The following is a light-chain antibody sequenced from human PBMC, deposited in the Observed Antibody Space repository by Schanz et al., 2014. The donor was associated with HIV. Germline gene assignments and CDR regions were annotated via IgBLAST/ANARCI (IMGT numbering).Light chain of an antibody. CDR3: QQFETLPT. Sequence: DIQMTQSPSSLSASVGDRVTITCQARQDIANSLNWYQQKPGKAPKLLIYDASTLETGVPSRFSASGSGSDFTFTITTLQPEDFATYYCQQFETLPTFGGGTKVEIK. CDR2: DAS. J-gene: IGKJ4*01. V-gene: IGKV1-33*01. CDR1: QDIANS.